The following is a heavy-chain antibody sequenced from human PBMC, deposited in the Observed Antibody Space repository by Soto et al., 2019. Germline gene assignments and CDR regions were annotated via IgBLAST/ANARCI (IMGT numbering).Heavy chain of an antibody. Sequence: GGSRRLSCAASGSTFSGSAMHWVRQASGKGLGWVGRIRSKANSYATAYAASVKGRFTISRDDSKNTAYLQMNSLKTEDTAVYYCTSFIAAAGTVYYYYGMDVWGQGTTVTVSS. V-gene: IGHV3-73*01. CDR2: IRSKANSYAT. D-gene: IGHD6-13*01. CDR1: GSTFSGSA. CDR3: TSFIAAAGTVYYYYGMDV. J-gene: IGHJ6*02.